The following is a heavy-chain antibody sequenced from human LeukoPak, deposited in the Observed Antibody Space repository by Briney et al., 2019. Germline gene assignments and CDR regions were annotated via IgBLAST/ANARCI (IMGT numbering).Heavy chain of an antibody. Sequence: GGSLRLSCAASGFTFSSYAMGWVRQAPGEGLEWVSAIRGSGGSTYYADSVKGRFTISRDNSKNTLYLQINSLRAEDTAVYYCAKDPSYGDYYYYCNGMDVWGQGTTVTVSS. CDR3: AKDPSYGDYYYYCNGMDV. D-gene: IGHD4-17*01. V-gene: IGHV3-23*01. J-gene: IGHJ6*02. CDR2: IRGSGGST. CDR1: GFTFSSYA.